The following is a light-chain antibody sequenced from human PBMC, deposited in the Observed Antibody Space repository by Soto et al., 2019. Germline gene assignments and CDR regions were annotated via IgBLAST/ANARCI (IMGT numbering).Light chain of an antibody. CDR1: HDISDY. CDR3: QPYDNVPLT. Sequence: DVQMTQSPSSLSAAVGDRVTVTCQASHDISDYLNWYQHKPGEAPKLLIYDTSKLEAGVTSRFSGPGSGTDFTFSISSLQPEDSAPYDCQPYDNVPLTFGGGTNVEIK. V-gene: IGKV1-33*01. J-gene: IGKJ4*01. CDR2: DTS.